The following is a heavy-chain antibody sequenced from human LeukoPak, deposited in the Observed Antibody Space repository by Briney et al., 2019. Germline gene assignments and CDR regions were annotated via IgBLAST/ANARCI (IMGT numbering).Heavy chain of an antibody. Sequence: ASVKVSCKASGYTFTNYAIHWVRQAPGQGLEWMGWINTNTGNPTYAQGFTGRFVFSLDTSVSTAYLQISSLKAEDTAVYYCARAFPYYCSGGSCYSCAFDMWGQGTMVTIAS. J-gene: IGHJ3*02. CDR2: INTNTGNP. V-gene: IGHV7-4-1*02. CDR3: ARAFPYYCSGGSCYSCAFDM. CDR1: GYTFTNYA. D-gene: IGHD2-15*01.